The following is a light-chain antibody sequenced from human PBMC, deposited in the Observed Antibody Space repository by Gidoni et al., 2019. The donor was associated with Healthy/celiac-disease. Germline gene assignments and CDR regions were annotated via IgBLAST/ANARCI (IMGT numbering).Light chain of an antibody. CDR1: QSMSRW. V-gene: IGKV1-5*03. Sequence: DTQMTQSPSTLSASVGDRVTINCRASQSMSRWLAWYQQKTGNAPKLLNYKASSLESGLPSRFSGSGSGTEFTLTISSLQPDDFATYYCQQYNSYPYTFGQGTKLEIK. J-gene: IGKJ2*01. CDR2: KAS. CDR3: QQYNSYPYT.